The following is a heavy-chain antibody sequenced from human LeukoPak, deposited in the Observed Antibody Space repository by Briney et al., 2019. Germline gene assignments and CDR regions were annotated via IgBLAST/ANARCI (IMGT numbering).Heavy chain of an antibody. J-gene: IGHJ4*02. V-gene: IGHV3-7*01. CDR3: ARGFGGGHAGGFDY. CDR1: GFTLSSYW. D-gene: IGHD2-15*01. CDR2: IKQDGSEK. Sequence: GGSLRLSCAASGFTLSSYWMSWVRQAPGKGLEWVANIKQDGSEKYYVDSVKGRFTISRDNVKNSLYLQMNSLRAEDTAVYYCARGFGGGHAGGFDYWGQGTLVTVSS.